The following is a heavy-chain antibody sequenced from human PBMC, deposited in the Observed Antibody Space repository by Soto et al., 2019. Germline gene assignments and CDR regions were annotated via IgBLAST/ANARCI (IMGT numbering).Heavy chain of an antibody. Sequence: QVQLVQSGAEVKKPGSSVKVSCKASGGTFSSYAISWVRQAPGQGLEWMGGIIPIFGTANYAQKFQGRVTMSADESKSTAYLELGSRRSEDTAVYYCASITMVRGVGFDLWGRGTLVTVSS. CDR2: IIPIFGTA. J-gene: IGHJ2*01. V-gene: IGHV1-69*12. CDR3: ASITMVRGVGFDL. CDR1: GGTFSSYA. D-gene: IGHD3-10*01.